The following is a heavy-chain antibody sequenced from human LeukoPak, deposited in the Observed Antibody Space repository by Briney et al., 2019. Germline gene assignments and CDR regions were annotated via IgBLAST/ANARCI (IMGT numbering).Heavy chain of an antibody. CDR1: GYTFTGYY. CDR3: ARGYSSGWYPHFDY. J-gene: IGHJ4*02. Sequence: GASVKVSCKASGYTFTGYYMHWVRQAPGQGLEWMGWIDPNSGGTNYAQKFQGRVTMTRDTSISTAYMELSRLRSDDTAVYYCARGYSSGWYPHFDYWGQGTLVTVSS. D-gene: IGHD6-19*01. V-gene: IGHV1-2*02. CDR2: IDPNSGGT.